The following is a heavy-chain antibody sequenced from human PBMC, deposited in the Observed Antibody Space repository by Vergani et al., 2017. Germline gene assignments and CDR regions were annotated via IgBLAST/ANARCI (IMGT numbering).Heavy chain of an antibody. V-gene: IGHV5-51*03. Sequence: EVQLVQSGAEVKKPGESLKISCKGSGYSFTSYWIGWVRQMPGKGLEWMGIIYPGDSDTRYSPPFQGQVTISADKSISTAYLQWSSLKASDTAMYYCARIYCSSTSCYNFFDYWGQGTLVTVSS. CDR3: ARIYCSSTSCYNFFDY. J-gene: IGHJ4*02. D-gene: IGHD2-2*01. CDR2: IYPGDSDT. CDR1: GYSFTSYW.